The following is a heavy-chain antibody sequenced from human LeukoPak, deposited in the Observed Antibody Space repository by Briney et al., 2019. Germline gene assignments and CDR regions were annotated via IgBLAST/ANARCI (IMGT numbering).Heavy chain of an antibody. CDR2: ISSSGSTI. CDR3: ARNRGSSSNNWFDP. D-gene: IGHD6-6*01. V-gene: IGHV3-11*04. J-gene: IGHJ5*02. CDR1: GFTFSDYY. Sequence: PGGSLRLSCAASGFTFSDYYMSWIRQAPGKGLEWVSYISSSGSTIYYADSVKGRFTISRDNAKNSLYLQMNSLRAEDTAVYYCARNRGSSSNNWFDPWGQGTLVTVSS.